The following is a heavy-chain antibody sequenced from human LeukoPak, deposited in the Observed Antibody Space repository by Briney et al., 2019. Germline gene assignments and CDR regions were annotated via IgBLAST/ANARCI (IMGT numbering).Heavy chain of an antibody. CDR2: IFPGDSDT. CDR1: GYSFTSYW. V-gene: IGHV5-51*01. J-gene: IGHJ4*02. Sequence: GESQKISCKGSGYSFTSYWIGWVRQMPGKGLEWMGIIFPGDSDTRYSPSLQGQVTISSDKSISTAYLQWSSLKASDTAMYYCARQIDGYNSGFDYWGQGTLVTVSS. CDR3: ARQIDGYNSGFDY. D-gene: IGHD5-24*01.